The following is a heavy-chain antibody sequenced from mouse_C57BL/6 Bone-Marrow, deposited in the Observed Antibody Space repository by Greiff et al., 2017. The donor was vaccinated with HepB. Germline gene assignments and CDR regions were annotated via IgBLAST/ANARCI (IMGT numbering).Heavy chain of an antibody. CDR1: GYTFTDYY. CDR3: ARIFDYGTLYAMDY. D-gene: IGHD1-1*01. J-gene: IGHJ4*01. V-gene: IGHV1-19*01. Sequence: EVKLVESGPVLVKPGASVKMSCKASGYTFTDYYMNWVKQSHGKSLEWIGVINPYNGGTSYNQKFKGKATLTVDKSSSTAYMELNSLTSEGSAVYYCARIFDYGTLYAMDYWGQGTSVTVSS. CDR2: INPYNGGT.